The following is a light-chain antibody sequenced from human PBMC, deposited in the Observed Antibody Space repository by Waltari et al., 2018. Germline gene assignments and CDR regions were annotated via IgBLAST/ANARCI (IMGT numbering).Light chain of an antibody. CDR3: QQYSNWPPWT. CDR2: DTS. V-gene: IGKV3-15*01. Sequence: EIMMTQSPATLSVSPGERATLSCRVSQSVSRKLAWYQQKPGQPPRLLIYDTSSRATDSPARFSGSGSGTEVTLTISSLQSEDFAVYYCQQYSNWPPWTFSQGTKVEI. CDR1: QSVSRK. J-gene: IGKJ1*01.